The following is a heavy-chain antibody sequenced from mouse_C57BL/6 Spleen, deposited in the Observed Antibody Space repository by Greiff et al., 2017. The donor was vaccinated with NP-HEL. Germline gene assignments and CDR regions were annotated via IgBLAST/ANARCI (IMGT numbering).Heavy chain of an antibody. Sequence: VKVVESGAELARPGASVKLSCKASGYTFTSYGISWVKQRTGQGLEWIGGIYPRSGNTYYNEKFKGKATLTADKSSSTAYMELRSLTSEDSAVYFCARRAYWGQGTLVTVSA. CDR2: IYPRSGNT. CDR1: GYTFTSYG. J-gene: IGHJ3*01. CDR3: ARRAY. V-gene: IGHV1-81*01.